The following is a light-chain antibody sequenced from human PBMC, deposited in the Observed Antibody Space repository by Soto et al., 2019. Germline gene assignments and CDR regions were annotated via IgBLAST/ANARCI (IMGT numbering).Light chain of an antibody. CDR2: DVS. V-gene: IGLV2-11*01. CDR1: SSDVDGYNY. Sequence: QSVLTQPRSVSGSPGQSVTISCPGTSSDVDGYNYVSWYQQHPGKAPKLMIYDVSERPSGVPDRFSGSKSGNTASLTISGLQAEDEADYYCCSYAGSYTSYVFGTGTKVTVL. J-gene: IGLJ1*01. CDR3: CSYAGSYTSYV.